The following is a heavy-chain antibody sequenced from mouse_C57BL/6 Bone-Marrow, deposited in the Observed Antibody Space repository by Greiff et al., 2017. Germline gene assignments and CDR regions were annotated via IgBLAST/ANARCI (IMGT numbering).Heavy chain of an antibody. CDR2: IDPSDSYT. D-gene: IGHD4-1*01. CDR3: ARDWDGVDY. J-gene: IGHJ2*01. V-gene: IGHV1-69*01. CDR1: GYTFTSYW. Sequence: VQLQQPGAELVMPGASVKLSCKASGYTFTSYWMHWVKQRPGQGLEWIGEIDPSDSYTNYNQKFKGKSTLTVDKSSSTAYMQLSSLTSEDSAVYYCARDWDGVDYWCRGTTLTVSS.